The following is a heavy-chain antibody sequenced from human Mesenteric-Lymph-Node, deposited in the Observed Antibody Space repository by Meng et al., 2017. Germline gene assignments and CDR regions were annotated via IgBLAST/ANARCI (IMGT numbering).Heavy chain of an antibody. Sequence: QLQLQESGPGLVKPSETLSLTCTASGGSISSSTYYWGWIRQPPGKGLEWIGSIYYSGRTYYNPSLKSRVTMSVDTSKNQFSLKLSSVTAADTAVYYCARLRFGERPPDYWGQGTLVTVSS. D-gene: IGHD3-10*01. CDR2: IYYSGRT. J-gene: IGHJ4*02. CDR3: ARLRFGERPPDY. V-gene: IGHV4-39*01. CDR1: GGSISSSTYY.